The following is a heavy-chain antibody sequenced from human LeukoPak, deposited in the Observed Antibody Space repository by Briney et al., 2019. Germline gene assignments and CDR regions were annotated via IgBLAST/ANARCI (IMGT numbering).Heavy chain of an antibody. J-gene: IGHJ4*02. CDR1: GGSISSYY. D-gene: IGHD1-26*01. V-gene: IGHV4-59*13. CDR3: ARSSGAYRSFGY. CDR2: IYYSGTT. Sequence: SETLSLTCTVSGGSISSYYWSWIRQPPGKGLEWIGYIYYSGTTDYNPSLKSRVTISVDTSNNQFSLTVSSVTAADTAVYYCARSSGAYRSFGYWGQGTLVPVSS.